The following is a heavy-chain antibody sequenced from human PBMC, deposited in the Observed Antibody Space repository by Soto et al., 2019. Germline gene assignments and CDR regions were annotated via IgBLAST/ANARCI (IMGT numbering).Heavy chain of an antibody. CDR2: ISSTSIYI. V-gene: IGHV3-21*01. CDR1: GFSFSDYA. D-gene: IGHD7-27*01. CDR3: ANVHTLGIRDYGMDV. Sequence: EVQLVESGGGLVKPGGSLRLSCAASGFSFSDYAMSWLRQAPGKGLEWVSSISSTSIYIFYADSVTGRFAISRDNAKNSLYLEMNSLRADDTAVYYCANVHTLGIRDYGMDVWGQGTTVTVSS. J-gene: IGHJ6*02.